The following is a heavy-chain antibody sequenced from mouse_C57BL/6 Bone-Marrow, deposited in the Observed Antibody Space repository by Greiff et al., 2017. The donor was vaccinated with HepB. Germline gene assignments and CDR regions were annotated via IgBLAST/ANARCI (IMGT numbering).Heavy chain of an antibody. D-gene: IGHD1-1*01. CDR1: GFSLTSYG. CDR3: ARPPYYYGV. V-gene: IGHV2-2*01. Sequence: VQVVESGPGLVQPSQRLSITCTVSGFSLTSYGVHWVRQSPGKGLEWLGVIWSGGSTDYNAAFISRLSISKDNSTSQVFFKMNSLQADDTAIYYCARPPYYYGVWGQGTTLTVAS. CDR2: IWSGGST. J-gene: IGHJ2*01.